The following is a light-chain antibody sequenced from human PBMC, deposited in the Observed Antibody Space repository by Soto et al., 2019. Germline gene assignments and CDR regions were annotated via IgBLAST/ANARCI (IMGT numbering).Light chain of an antibody. Sequence: NCMLTQPHSGSESPGQTVIISCTRGRGGIASNSVQWYQQRPGSAPSTVIYEDNQRPSGVPDRFYGSTDGSSNSASLTSSGLQTEDEADYYCQSYDSNTVVFGGGTKVPVL. CDR1: RGGIASNS. J-gene: IGLJ2*01. V-gene: IGLV6-57*04. CDR2: EDN. CDR3: QSYDSNTVV.